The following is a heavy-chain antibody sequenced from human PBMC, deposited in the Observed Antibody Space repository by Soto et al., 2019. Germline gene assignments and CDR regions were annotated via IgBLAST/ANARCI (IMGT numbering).Heavy chain of an antibody. CDR1: GGTFSSYA. CDR3: AGYSSGWKLAKGFDP. Sequence: VASVKVSCKASGGTFSSYAISWVRQAPGQGLEWMGGIIPIFGTANYAQKFQGRVTITADESTSTAYMELSSLRSEDTAVYYCAGYSSGWKLAKGFDPWGKGTLV. D-gene: IGHD6-19*01. V-gene: IGHV1-69*13. J-gene: IGHJ5*02. CDR2: IIPIFGTA.